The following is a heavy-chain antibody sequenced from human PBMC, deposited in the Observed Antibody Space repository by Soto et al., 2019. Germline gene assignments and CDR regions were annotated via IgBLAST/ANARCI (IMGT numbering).Heavy chain of an antibody. V-gene: IGHV3-21*01. D-gene: IGHD3-16*02. CDR2: ISSSSSYI. CDR3: ARVYYDYNWGSHRYTSTVDDY. J-gene: IGHJ4*02. CDR1: GFTFSSYS. Sequence: EVQLVESGGGLVKPGGSLRLSCAASGFTFSSYSMNWVRQAPGKGREWVSSISSSSSYIYYADSVKVRFSISRDSAKNSLYLQMNIMGAEDTAVYYCARVYYDYNWGSHRYTSTVDDYWGQGTLVTVSS.